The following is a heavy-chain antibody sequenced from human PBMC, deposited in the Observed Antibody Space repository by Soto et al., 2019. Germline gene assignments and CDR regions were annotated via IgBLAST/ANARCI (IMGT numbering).Heavy chain of an antibody. CDR2: INHSGST. CDR3: AISHALSRDVDY. CDR1: GGSFSDYY. Sequence: QVQLQQWGAGLLKPSETLSLTCAVYGGSFSDYYWNWIRQPPWQGLEWIGEINHSGSTNYTPSLKSRVTISVDTSNNQFSLKLSSVTAADTAVYYCAISHALSRDVDYWCQGTLVTVSS. V-gene: IGHV4-34*01. J-gene: IGHJ4*02.